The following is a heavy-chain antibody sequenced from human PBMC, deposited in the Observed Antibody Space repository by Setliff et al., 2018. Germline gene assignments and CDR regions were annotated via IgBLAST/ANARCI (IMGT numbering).Heavy chain of an antibody. V-gene: IGHV4-59*11. J-gene: IGHJ6*02. CDR3: ARLSWNGLRYYGLDV. CDR2: VYYNGNT. Sequence: SETLSLTCTLSGGSLTQRYWSWVRQPPGKGLEWIGYVYYNGNTNYSPSLKSRVTISADTSKNQVSLKLTSATAADTAVYYCARLSWNGLRYYGLDVWGQGTTVTVSS. D-gene: IGHD3-3*01. CDR1: GGSLTQRY.